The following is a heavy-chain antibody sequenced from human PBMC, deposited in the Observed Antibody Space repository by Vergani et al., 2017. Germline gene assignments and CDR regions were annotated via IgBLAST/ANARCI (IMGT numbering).Heavy chain of an antibody. CDR2: IQFDGSNQ. D-gene: IGHD5-12*01. V-gene: IGHV3-30*02. J-gene: IGHJ4*02. Sequence: QVQLVESGGGVVQRGGSLRLSCATSGFTLSNYDMQCIRQGPGKGLECVAFIQFDGSNQYYADSVKGRFTLSRDFSKNTLYLQMNSLRTDYTAQYYCAKHFKGWLFEYRGQGTHVIVSS. CDR3: AKHFKGWLFEY. CDR1: GFTLSNYD.